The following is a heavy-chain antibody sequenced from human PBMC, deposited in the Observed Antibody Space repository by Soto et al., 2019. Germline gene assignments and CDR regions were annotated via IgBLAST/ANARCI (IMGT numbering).Heavy chain of an antibody. CDR1: GFTFSSYS. Sequence: DVRLLESGGGLVQPGGSLRLSCAASGFTFSSYSMSWVRQAPGKGLEWVSTIGTSASTYYGDSVRGRFTISRDNSRNTLYLQMNSLRAEDTAVYYCADLSRYGTSSNSDGGEGTLVTVSP. V-gene: IGHV3-23*01. D-gene: IGHD2-2*01. CDR2: IGTSAST. J-gene: IGHJ4*02. CDR3: ADLSRYGTSSNSD.